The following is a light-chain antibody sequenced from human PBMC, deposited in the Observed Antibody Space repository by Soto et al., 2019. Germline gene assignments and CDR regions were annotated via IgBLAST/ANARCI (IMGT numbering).Light chain of an antibody. J-gene: IGKJ1*01. V-gene: IGKV3-20*01. CDR1: HTISSSY. CDR3: QQYVSSSPRT. CDR2: GIS. Sequence: EMVLTQSPGTLSLSPGERATLSCRASHTISSSYLACYQQKPGQAPRLLLDGISRRVTGIPDRFSGSGSGTAFSHTITRVEPEDFAVYYCQQYVSSSPRTFGQGTKVESK.